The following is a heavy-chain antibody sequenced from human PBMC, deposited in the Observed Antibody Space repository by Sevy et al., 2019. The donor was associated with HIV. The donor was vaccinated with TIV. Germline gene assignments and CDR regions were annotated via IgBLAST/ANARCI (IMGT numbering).Heavy chain of an antibody. CDR2: ISGSGGST. J-gene: IGHJ6*02. Sequence: GGSLRLSCAASGFTFSSYAMSWVRQAPGKGLEWVSAISGSGGSTYYADSVKGRFTISRDNSKNTLYLQMNSRRAEDTAVYYCAKGSRPEGDFWSGPMVGGGTYYYYGMDVWGQGTTVTVSS. D-gene: IGHD3-3*01. CDR1: GFTFSSYA. CDR3: AKGSRPEGDFWSGPMVGGGTYYYYGMDV. V-gene: IGHV3-23*01.